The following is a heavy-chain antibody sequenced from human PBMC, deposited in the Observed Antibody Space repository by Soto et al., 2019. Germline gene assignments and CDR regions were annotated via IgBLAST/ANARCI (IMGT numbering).Heavy chain of an antibody. J-gene: IGHJ6*03. CDR1: GFTFSSYA. D-gene: IGHD4-4*01. CDR3: AKAGIKEPTLTTWYYYYMDV. CDR2: ISGSGGST. Sequence: EVQLLESGGGLVQPGGSLRLSCAASGFTFSSYAMSWVRQAPGKGLEWVSAISGSGGSTYYANSVKGRFTISRDNYKNTQYQQMNSLRAEDTAVYYCAKAGIKEPTLTTWYYYYMDVWGKGTTVTVSS. V-gene: IGHV3-23*01.